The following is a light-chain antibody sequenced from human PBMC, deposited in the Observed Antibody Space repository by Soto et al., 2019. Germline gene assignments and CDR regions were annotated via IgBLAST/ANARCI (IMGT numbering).Light chain of an antibody. CDR2: AAS. J-gene: IGKJ2*01. V-gene: IGKV3D-20*02. CDR1: QSLNSNF. Sequence: EIVLTQSPGTLSLSPGESATLSCRASQSLNSNFLAWYQQKPGQAPRLLVYAASSRATGIPDRFSGSASGTVFTLTISRLEPEDFAVYYCQQRDKWPRTFGQGTKLEIK. CDR3: QQRDKWPRT.